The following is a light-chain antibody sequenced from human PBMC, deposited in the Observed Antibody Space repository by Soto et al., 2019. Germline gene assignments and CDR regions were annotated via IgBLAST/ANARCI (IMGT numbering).Light chain of an antibody. V-gene: IGLV2-8*01. J-gene: IGLJ3*02. CDR2: EVN. CDR3: SSYAGSKTFL. Sequence: QSALTQPPSASGSPGQSVTISCTGTSSDVGDYNYVSWYQQHPGKAPKLIIYEVNKRPSGVPDRFSGSKSGNTASLTVSGLQADDEADYSCSSYAGSKTFLFGAGTKLTVL. CDR1: SSDVGDYNY.